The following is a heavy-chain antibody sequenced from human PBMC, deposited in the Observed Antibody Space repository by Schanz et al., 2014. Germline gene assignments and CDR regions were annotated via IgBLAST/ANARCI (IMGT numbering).Heavy chain of an antibody. CDR1: GFSFSTYS. Sequence: VQLVESGGGLVKPGGSLRLSCAASGFSFSTYSMNWVRQAPGKGLEWVAVISYDGSEKYYGDSVTGRFTISRDNSKKTAYLQMNDLRIEDTAMYFCARDRWFRWCGENWGQGTRVTVSS. D-gene: IGHD3-10*01. CDR3: ARDRWFRWCGEN. V-gene: IGHV3-30*03. J-gene: IGHJ4*02. CDR2: ISYDGSEK.